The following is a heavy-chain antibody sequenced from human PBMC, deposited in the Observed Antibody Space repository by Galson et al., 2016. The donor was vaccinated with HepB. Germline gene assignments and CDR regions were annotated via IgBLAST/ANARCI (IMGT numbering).Heavy chain of an antibody. CDR1: GFTFSSYS. Sequence: SLRLSCAASGFTFSSYSMNWVRQAPGKGLEWISYISRSSTTIHYADSVKGRFTISRDNANNSLFLQMNILRDEDTAVYYCARVSPDIVVEPVARYLDFWGQRTLLTVSS. J-gene: IGHJ4*02. V-gene: IGHV3-48*02. CDR3: ARVSPDIVVEPVARYLDF. CDR2: ISRSSTTI. D-gene: IGHD2-2*01.